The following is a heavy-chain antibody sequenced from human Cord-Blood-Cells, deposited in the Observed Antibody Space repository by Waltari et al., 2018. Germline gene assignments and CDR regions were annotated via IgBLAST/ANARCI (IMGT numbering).Heavy chain of an antibody. D-gene: IGHD3-10*01. J-gene: IGHJ4*02. V-gene: IGHV4-39*01. CDR1: GGSIGSSSYY. Sequence: QLQLQESGTGLVKPSATLSLTCTVSGGSIGSSSYYWGWIRQPPGKGLEWVGSIYYSGRTDYNPSLKSRVTISVATPKNQFSLRLSSVTAADTAVYYCARHPYYYGSGSYYYWGQGTLVTVSS. CDR3: ARHPYYYGSGSYYY. CDR2: IYYSGRT.